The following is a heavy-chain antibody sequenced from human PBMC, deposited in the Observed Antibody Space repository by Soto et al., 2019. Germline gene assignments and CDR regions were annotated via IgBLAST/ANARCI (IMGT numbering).Heavy chain of an antibody. CDR2: INHSGST. D-gene: IGHD2-15*01. CDR1: GGSFSGYY. V-gene: IGHV4-34*01. Sequence: PSETLSLTCAVYGGSFSGYYWSWIRQPPGKGLEWIGEINHSGSTNYNPSLKSRVTISVDTSKNQFSLKLSSVTAADTAVYYCASSLNDVVVAASDTYWGQGTLVTVSS. CDR3: ASSLNDVVVAASDTY. J-gene: IGHJ4*02.